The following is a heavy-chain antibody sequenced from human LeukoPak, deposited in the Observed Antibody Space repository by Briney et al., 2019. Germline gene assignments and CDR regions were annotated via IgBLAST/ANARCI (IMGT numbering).Heavy chain of an antibody. Sequence: ASVKVSCKASGYTFTGDYMHWVRQAPGQGLEWLGWINPNSGGTNYAQKFQGRVTMTRDTSISTAYMELSRLISDDTAVYYCARDLSSASRGDYWGQGTLVTVSS. CDR1: GYTFTGDY. V-gene: IGHV1-2*02. CDR2: INPNSGGT. D-gene: IGHD6-19*01. J-gene: IGHJ4*02. CDR3: ARDLSSASRGDY.